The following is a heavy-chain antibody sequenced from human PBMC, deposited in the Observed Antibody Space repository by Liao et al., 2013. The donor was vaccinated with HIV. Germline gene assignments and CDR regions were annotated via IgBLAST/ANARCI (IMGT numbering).Heavy chain of an antibody. CDR1: DGSISSRSYY. CDR2: MYYSGST. D-gene: IGHD4-23*01. J-gene: IGHJ6*03. Sequence: QLQLQESGPGLVKPSETLSLTCSVSDGSISSRSYYWGWIRQPPGKGLEWIGSMYYSGSTYYNPSLKSRVTISVDTSKNQFSLKLSSVTAADTAVYYCARVSTVASYYYYYMDVWGKGTTVAVSS. CDR3: ARVSTVASYYYYYMDV. V-gene: IGHV4-39*07.